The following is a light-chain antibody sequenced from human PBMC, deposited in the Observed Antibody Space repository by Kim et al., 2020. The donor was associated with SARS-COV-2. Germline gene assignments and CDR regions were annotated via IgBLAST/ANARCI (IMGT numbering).Light chain of an antibody. CDR1: QDIATS. J-gene: IGKJ1*01. CDR2: GAS. CDR3: QKYNSAPWT. V-gene: IGKV1-27*01. Sequence: ASVGDRVTITCRASQDIATSLAWYQQKPGTVPKVLIYGASTLQSGVPSRFSGSGSGTEFTLTIGSLQTEDVATYYCQKYNSAPWTFGPGTKVDIK.